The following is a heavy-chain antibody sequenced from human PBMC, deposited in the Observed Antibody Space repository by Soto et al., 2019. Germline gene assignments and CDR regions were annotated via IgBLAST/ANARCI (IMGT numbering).Heavy chain of an antibody. V-gene: IGHV3-53*01. CDR2: IYTGGTT. CDR3: HGYGY. D-gene: IGHD5-12*01. J-gene: IGHJ4*02. CDR1: GFTVSSSNY. Sequence: EVQLVESGGGLIQPGGSLRLSCVVSGFTVSSSNYMSWVRQAPGKGLEWVSVIYTGGTTYYADSVKGRFTISRDNSKNTLYLQMNSLRAQDTAVYYCHGYGYWGQGTLVTVSS.